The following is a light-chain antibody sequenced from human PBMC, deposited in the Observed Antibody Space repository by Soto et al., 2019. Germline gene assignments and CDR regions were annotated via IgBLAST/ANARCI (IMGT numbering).Light chain of an antibody. CDR1: QTVRTNY. J-gene: IGKJ4*01. CDR2: GAS. CDR3: QQYSDSPLT. V-gene: IGKV3-20*01. Sequence: EIVLTRSPGTLSLSPGERATLSCRASQTVRTNYLAWFQHKPGQAPRLLIYGASSRATGIPDRFRGSGSGKDFTLTINSLEPEDFAVYFCQQYSDSPLTFGGGTKVEIK.